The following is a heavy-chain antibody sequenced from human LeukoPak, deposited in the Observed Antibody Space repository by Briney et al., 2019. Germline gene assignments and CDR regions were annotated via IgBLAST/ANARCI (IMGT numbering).Heavy chain of an antibody. J-gene: IGHJ4*02. CDR1: GYTLTGYY. CDR2: INPNSGGT. CDR3: ARNVNSGWYFDY. Sequence: ASVKVSCKASGYTLTGYYMHWVRQAPGQGLEWMGWINPNSGGTNYAQKFQGRVTMTRDTSISTAYMELSRLRSDDTAVYYCARNVNSGWYFDYWGQGTLVTVSS. D-gene: IGHD6-19*01. V-gene: IGHV1-2*02.